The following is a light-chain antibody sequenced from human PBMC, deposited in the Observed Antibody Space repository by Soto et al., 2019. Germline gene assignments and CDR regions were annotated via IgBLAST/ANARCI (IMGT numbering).Light chain of an antibody. J-gene: IGLJ1*01. V-gene: IGLV2-23*02. CDR1: SDIGNYNL. CDR3: ASYEGSRTYV. CDR2: EVT. Sequence: QSVLTQPASVSGSPGQSVTISCSGSDIGNYNLVSWYQHLPGRAPKLLIFEVTMRPSGISDRFSGSKSASTASLTISGLQAEDEGDYYCASYEGSRTYVFGSGTKVTVL.